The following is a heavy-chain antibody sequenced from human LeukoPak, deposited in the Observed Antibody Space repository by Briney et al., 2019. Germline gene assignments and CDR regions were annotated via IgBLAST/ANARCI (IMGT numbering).Heavy chain of an antibody. V-gene: IGHV4-61*02. CDR1: GASISSGSYY. CDR3: ATTGLLVAPI. J-gene: IGHJ3*02. D-gene: IGHD5-12*01. CDR2: IYTSAST. Sequence: PSETLSLTCTVSGASISSGSYYWSWIRQPAGKGLEWIGRIYTSASTNYNPSLKSRVTISVDTAKNQFSLKLSSVTVADTAVYYCATTGLLVAPIWGQGTMVTVSS.